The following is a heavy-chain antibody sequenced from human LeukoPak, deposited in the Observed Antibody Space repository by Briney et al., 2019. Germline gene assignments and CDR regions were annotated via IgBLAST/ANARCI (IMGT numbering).Heavy chain of an antibody. D-gene: IGHD6-6*01. V-gene: IGHV3-11*04. J-gene: IGHJ4*02. CDR1: GFTFTDFY. CDR3: VGEGRQLALFDY. CDR2: ISDSGTTV. Sequence: PGGSLRLSCAASGFTFTDFYMTWIRQAPGKGLQWVAYISDSGTTVDYADSVKGRFSISRDNTENSLYLQMNSLRVEDTAVYYCVGEGRQLALFDYWGQGTLVTVSS.